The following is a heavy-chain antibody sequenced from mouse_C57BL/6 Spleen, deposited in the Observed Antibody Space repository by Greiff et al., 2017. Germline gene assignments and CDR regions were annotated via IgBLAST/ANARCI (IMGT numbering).Heavy chain of an antibody. CDR1: GYTFTDYY. Sequence: EVQLQQSGPELVKPGASVKISCKASGYTFTDYYMNWVKQSHGKSLEWIGDINPNNGGTSYNQKFKGKATLTVDKSSSTAYMELRSLTSEDSAVYYGAIYECDVRAFDYWGQGTTLTVSS. CDR2: INPNNGGT. V-gene: IGHV1-26*01. CDR3: AIYECDVRAFDY. J-gene: IGHJ2*01. D-gene: IGHD2-4*01.